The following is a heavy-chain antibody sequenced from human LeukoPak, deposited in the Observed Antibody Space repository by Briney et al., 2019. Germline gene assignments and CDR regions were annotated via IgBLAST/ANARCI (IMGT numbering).Heavy chain of an antibody. J-gene: IGHJ4*02. CDR1: GFTFSSYS. CDR2: ISDSSNYR. V-gene: IGHV3-21*01. D-gene: IGHD6-19*01. CDR3: ARDMAVADIDY. Sequence: GGSLRLSCAASGFTFSSYSMNWVRQAPGKGLEWVSSISDSSNYRYYADSVKGRFTISRDNAKNSLYLQMNSLRAEDTAVYYCARDMAVADIDYWGQGTLVTVSS.